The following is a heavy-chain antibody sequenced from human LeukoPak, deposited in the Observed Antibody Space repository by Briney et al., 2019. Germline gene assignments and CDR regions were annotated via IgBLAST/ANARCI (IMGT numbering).Heavy chain of an antibody. CDR1: GFTFSSYA. V-gene: IGHV3-23*01. J-gene: IGHJ4*02. Sequence: GGSLRLSCAASGFTFSSYAMSWVRQAPGKGLEWVSAISGSGTSTYYADSVKGRFTISRDNSKNTLYLQMNSLRAEDTAVYYCAKAPGRYCSGGSCYSDYWGQGTLVTVSS. CDR2: ISGSGTST. CDR3: AKAPGRYCSGGSCYSDY. D-gene: IGHD2-15*01.